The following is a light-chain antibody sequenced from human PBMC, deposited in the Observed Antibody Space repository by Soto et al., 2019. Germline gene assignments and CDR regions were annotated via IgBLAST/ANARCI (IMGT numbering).Light chain of an antibody. CDR2: WAS. Sequence: DIVMTQSPDSLAVSLGERATINCKSSQSVLYSSNNKNYLAWYQQKPRQPPKLLIYWASTRESGVPDRFSGSGSGTHCTLTISILQAEDVAVYYCQHYYSTPPYTFGQGTKLEIK. CDR1: QSVLYSSNNKNY. V-gene: IGKV4-1*01. J-gene: IGKJ2*01. CDR3: QHYYSTPPYT.